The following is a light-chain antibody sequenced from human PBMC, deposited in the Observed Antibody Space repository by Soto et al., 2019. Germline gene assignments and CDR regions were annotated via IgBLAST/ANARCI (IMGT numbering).Light chain of an antibody. CDR2: DVS. CDR3: SSYTSATTYV. J-gene: IGLJ1*01. V-gene: IGLV2-14*01. Sequence: QSVLTQPASLSGSPGHAITISCTGNSSDVGAYNYASWYQQYPGEAPKVIIYDVSHRPAGVSNRFSGSKSGNTASLTISGLQTQDEADYYCSSYTSATTYVFGTGTKVTV. CDR1: SSDVGAYNY.